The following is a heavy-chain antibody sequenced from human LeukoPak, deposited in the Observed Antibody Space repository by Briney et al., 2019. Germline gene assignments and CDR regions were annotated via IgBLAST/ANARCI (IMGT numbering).Heavy chain of an antibody. D-gene: IGHD3-16*02. Sequence: GASVKVSCMASGYTFTSYAMNWVRQAPGQGLEWMGWINTNTGNPTYAQGFTGRFVFSLDTSVSTAYPQISSLKAEDTAVYYCARAFQSLGGLSLPDYWGQGTLVTVSS. CDR1: GYTFTSYA. J-gene: IGHJ4*02. CDR3: ARAFQSLGGLSLPDY. CDR2: INTNTGNP. V-gene: IGHV7-4-1*02.